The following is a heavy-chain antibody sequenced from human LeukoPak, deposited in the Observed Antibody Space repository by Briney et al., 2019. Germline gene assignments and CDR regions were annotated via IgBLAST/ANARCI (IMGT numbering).Heavy chain of an antibody. V-gene: IGHV1-3*01. D-gene: IGHD2-2*01. CDR3: ARAPRGNSGYCSSTSCTDHRYNWFDP. CDR2: INAGNGNT. J-gene: IGHJ5*02. Sequence: GASVKVSCKASGYTFTSYAMHWARQAPGQRLEWMGWINAGNGNTKYSQKFQGRVTITRDTSASTAYMEVSSLRSEDTAVYYCARAPRGNSGYCSSTSCTDHRYNWFDPWGQGTLVTVSS. CDR1: GYTFTSYA.